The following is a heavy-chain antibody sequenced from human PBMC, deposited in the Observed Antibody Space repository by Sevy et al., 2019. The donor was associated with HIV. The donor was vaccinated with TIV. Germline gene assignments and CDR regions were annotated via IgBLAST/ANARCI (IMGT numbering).Heavy chain of an antibody. J-gene: IGHJ6*02. CDR3: ARGDELNSYYYGMDV. CDR1: GDSVSTSSAT. Sequence: SQTLSLTCAISGDSVSTSSATWNWFRQSPSRGLEWLGRTYYRSKWYSDYEVSVKGRVTINPDTSKNKFSLHLESVTPEDTAVYFCARGDELNSYYYGMDVWGQGTTVTVSS. CDR2: TYYRSKWYS. V-gene: IGHV6-1*01. D-gene: IGHD1-7*01.